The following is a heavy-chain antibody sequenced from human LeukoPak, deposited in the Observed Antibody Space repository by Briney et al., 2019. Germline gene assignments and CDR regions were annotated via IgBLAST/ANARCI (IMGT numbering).Heavy chain of an antibody. CDR2: INPKSGDT. CDR1: GYTFTDYY. Sequence: ASVKVSCKASGYTFTDYYMHRVRQAPGQGLEWMGWINPKSGDTNYAQKFQGRVTMTRDTSISTAYMELSRLTSDDTAVYYCARDYYGSGSFSGHWGQGTLVTVSS. V-gene: IGHV1-2*02. CDR3: ARDYYGSGSFSGH. D-gene: IGHD3-10*01. J-gene: IGHJ4*02.